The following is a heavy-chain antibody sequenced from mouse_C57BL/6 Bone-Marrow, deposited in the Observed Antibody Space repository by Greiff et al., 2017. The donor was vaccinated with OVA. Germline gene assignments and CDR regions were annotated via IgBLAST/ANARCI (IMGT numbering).Heavy chain of an antibody. Sequence: VQVVESGPALVKPGASVKISCKASGYAFSSSWMTWVKQRPGKGLEWIGRIYPGDGDPKYNGKFKGKATLTADKSSSTAYMQLSSLTSEDSAVYFCARHEDGYYASYFDYWGQGTTLTVSS. D-gene: IGHD2-3*01. CDR3: ARHEDGYYASYFDY. CDR2: IYPGDGDP. V-gene: IGHV1-82*01. J-gene: IGHJ2*01. CDR1: GYAFSSSW.